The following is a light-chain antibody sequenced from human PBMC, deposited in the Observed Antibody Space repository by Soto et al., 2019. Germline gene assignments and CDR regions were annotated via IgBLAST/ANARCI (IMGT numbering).Light chain of an antibody. J-gene: IGKJ1*01. CDR1: RGLSDTN. Sequence: EIVLTQSPGTLSLSPGEGATLSCRASRGLSDTNLAWYQQKPGQAPSLLLYDSSRRAPGVPHRFSGSGSGTECTLTISRVEPDYFAVYYCQQYDVSPQTFGVGRRVEIK. V-gene: IGKV3-20*01. CDR2: DSS. CDR3: QQYDVSPQT.